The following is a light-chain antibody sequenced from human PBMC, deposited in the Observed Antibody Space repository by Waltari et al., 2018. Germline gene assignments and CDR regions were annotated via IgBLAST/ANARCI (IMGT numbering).Light chain of an antibody. V-gene: IGLV2-14*03. CDR2: DVS. CDR3: SSYTSTNTYV. J-gene: IGLJ1*01. Sequence: QSALTQPASVSGSPGQSITLSCTGTSSDVGRYNFVSWYQQHPGKSPSLLINDVSKRPSGVSNRFSGSKSGNTASLTISGLQAEDEADYYCSSYTSTNTYVFGTGTEVTVL. CDR1: SSDVGRYNF.